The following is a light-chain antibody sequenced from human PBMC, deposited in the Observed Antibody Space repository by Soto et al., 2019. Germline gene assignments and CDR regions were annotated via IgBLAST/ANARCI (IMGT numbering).Light chain of an antibody. CDR3: QQLNNYPIT. J-gene: IGKJ5*01. V-gene: IGKV1-9*01. CDR2: TAS. Sequence: DIQLTQSPSFLSASVGDRVTITCRASQGISSYLAWYQQKPGKAPKLLIYTASTLRSGVPSRFSGSRSGAEFTLTITSLQPEDFATYYCQQLNNYPITFGQGTRLEIK. CDR1: QGISSY.